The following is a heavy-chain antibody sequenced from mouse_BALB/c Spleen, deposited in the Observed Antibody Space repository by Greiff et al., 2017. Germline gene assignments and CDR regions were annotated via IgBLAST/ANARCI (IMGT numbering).Heavy chain of an antibody. CDR3: ARPAYYGNYGEAMDY. CDR1: GFTFSSYG. D-gene: IGHD2-10*01. J-gene: IGHJ4*01. V-gene: IGHV5-6*01. Sequence: EVKLVESGGDLVKPGGSLKLSCAASGFTFSSYGMSWVRQTPDKRLEWVATISSGGSYTYYPDSVKGRFTISRDNAKNTLYLQMSSLKSEDTAMYYCARPAYYGNYGEAMDYWGQGTSVTVSS. CDR2: ISSGGSYT.